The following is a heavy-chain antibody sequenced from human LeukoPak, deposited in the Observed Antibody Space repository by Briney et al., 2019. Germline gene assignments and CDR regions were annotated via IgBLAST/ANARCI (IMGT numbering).Heavy chain of an antibody. J-gene: IGHJ4*02. V-gene: IGHV3-30-3*01. Sequence: GGSLTLSCAASGFTFSSYSMHWVRQAPGKGLEWVAVVSSDGANNYYIDSVKGRLIISRDDSKNTLYLQMNSLRPDDTALLCARVRTPEGPLDFWGRGTLVTVSS. CDR3: ARVRTPEGPLDF. CDR2: VSSDGANN. CDR1: GFTFSSYS. D-gene: IGHD3-10*01.